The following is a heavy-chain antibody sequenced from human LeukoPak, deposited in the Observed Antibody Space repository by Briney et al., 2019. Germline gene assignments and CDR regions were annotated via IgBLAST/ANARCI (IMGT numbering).Heavy chain of an antibody. J-gene: IGHJ4*02. CDR2: INPNSGGT. D-gene: IGHD3-9*01. CDR1: GYTFTGYY. V-gene: IGHV1-2*02. Sequence: ASVKVSCKASGYTFTGYYMHWVRQAPGQGLEWMGWINPNSGGTNYAQKFQGRVTMTRDTSISTAYMELSRLRSDDTAVYYCAGGVEYYDILTGYFDYWGQGTLVTVSS. CDR3: AGGVEYYDILTGYFDY.